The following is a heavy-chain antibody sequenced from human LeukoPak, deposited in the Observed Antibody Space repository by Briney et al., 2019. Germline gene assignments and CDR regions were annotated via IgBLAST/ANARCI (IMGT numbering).Heavy chain of an antibody. D-gene: IGHD2-2*02. J-gene: IGHJ4*02. CDR1: GFTFSSNS. CDR2: IRGSGTTM. Sequence: GGSLRLSCAASGFTFSSNSMNWVRQAPGKGLEWLSYIRGSGTTMYYADSVKGRFTISRDNAKNSLYLQMHGLRDEDTAVYYCARYCISTSCYSEIDYWGQGTLVTVSS. V-gene: IGHV3-48*02. CDR3: ARYCISTSCYSEIDY.